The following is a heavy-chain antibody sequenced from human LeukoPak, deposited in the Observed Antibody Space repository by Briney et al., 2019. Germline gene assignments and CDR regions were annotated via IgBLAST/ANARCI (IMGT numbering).Heavy chain of an antibody. CDR1: GYTLTNYG. D-gene: IGHD3-22*01. V-gene: IGHV1-18*01. J-gene: IGHJ4*02. CDR3: ARAPIYDTSVYYPDRNFDY. Sequence: ASVKVSCKTSGYTLTNYGVNWVRQAPGQGLEWMGWISAHNGITNYAQNLQGRVTMTTDTSTSTAYTELRSLRSGDTAVYYCARAPIYDTSVYYPDRNFDYWGQGTLVTVSS. CDR2: ISAHNGIT.